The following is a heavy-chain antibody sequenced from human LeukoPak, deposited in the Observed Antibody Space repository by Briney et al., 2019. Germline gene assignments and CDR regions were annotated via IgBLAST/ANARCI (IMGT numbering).Heavy chain of an antibody. Sequence: PGGSLRLSCAASGFIFNNYGMHWVRQAPGKGLEWVAFIRYDGTNKYYADSVKGRFTISRDNSKSTHYLQLNSLRAEDTAVYHCARDYDFGLGSESLGALDIWGQGTMVTVSS. J-gene: IGHJ3*02. CDR3: ARDYDFGLGSESLGALDI. CDR2: IRYDGTNK. CDR1: GFIFNNYG. D-gene: IGHD3-10*01. V-gene: IGHV3-30*02.